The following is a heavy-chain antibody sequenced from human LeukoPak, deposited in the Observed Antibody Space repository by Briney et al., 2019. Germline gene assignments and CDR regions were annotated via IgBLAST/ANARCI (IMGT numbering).Heavy chain of an antibody. V-gene: IGHV3-30*04. Sequence: GGSLRLSCVGSGFSFSKYAMHWVRQAPGKGLEWVAVISYDGSSKYYADSVKGRFTISRDNSKNTLYLQMNSLRAEDTAVYYCAKDTTPVVGAPYWGQGTLVTVSS. J-gene: IGHJ4*02. CDR1: GFSFSKYA. D-gene: IGHD1-26*01. CDR2: ISYDGSSK. CDR3: AKDTTPVVGAPY.